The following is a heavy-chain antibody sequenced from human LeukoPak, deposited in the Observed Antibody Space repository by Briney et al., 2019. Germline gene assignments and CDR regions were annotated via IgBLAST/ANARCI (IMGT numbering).Heavy chain of an antibody. D-gene: IGHD6-13*01. CDR3: ARDNIAAAGIFDY. J-gene: IGHJ4*02. CDR2: IYSGGST. Sequence: PGGSLRLSCAASGFTVSSNYMSWVRQAPGKGLEWVSVIYSGGSTYYADSVKGRFTISRDNSKNTLYLQMNSLRAEDTAVYYCARDNIAAAGIFDYWGQGTLVTVSS. V-gene: IGHV3-66*01. CDR1: GFTVSSNY.